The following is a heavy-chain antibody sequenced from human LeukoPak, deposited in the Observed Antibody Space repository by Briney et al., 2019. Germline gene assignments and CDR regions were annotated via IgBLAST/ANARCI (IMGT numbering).Heavy chain of an antibody. D-gene: IGHD6-13*01. J-gene: IGHJ3*02. CDR2: IKQDGSEK. Sequence: GGSLRLSCAASGFTFSSYWMSWVRQAPGKGLEWVANIKQDGSEKYYVDSVKGRFTISRDNAKNSLYLQMNSLRAEDMALYYCAKDLAAAGTNAFDIWGQGTMVTVSS. V-gene: IGHV3-7*03. CDR1: GFTFSSYW. CDR3: AKDLAAAGTNAFDI.